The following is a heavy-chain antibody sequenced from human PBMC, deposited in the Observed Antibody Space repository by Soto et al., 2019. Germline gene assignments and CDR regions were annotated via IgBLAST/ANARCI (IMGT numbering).Heavy chain of an antibody. J-gene: IGHJ3*02. CDR1: GFTFSSYA. D-gene: IGHD4-17*01. CDR3: ARDRDSYGDYEDAFDI. CDR2: ISGSGGST. Sequence: EVQLLESGGGLVQPGGSLRLSCAASGFTFSSYAMSWVRQAPGKGLEWVSAISGSGGSTYYADSVKGRFTISRDNSKNSLYLQMNSLRAEDTAVYYCARDRDSYGDYEDAFDIWGQGTMVTVSS. V-gene: IGHV3-23*01.